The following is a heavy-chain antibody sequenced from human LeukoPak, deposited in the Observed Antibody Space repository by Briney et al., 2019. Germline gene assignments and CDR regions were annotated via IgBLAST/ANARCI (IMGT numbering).Heavy chain of an antibody. J-gene: IGHJ4*02. CDR1: GFSFSSYA. CDR2: ISGSDGST. Sequence: PGGSLRLSCAASGFSFSSYAMSWVRQAPGKGLEWVSGISGSDGSTYSADSVKGRFTISRDNSKNTLYLQMSSLRAEDTAVYYCARESDFWSGYSGYWGQGTLVTVSS. CDR3: ARESDFWSGYSGY. D-gene: IGHD3-3*01. V-gene: IGHV3-23*01.